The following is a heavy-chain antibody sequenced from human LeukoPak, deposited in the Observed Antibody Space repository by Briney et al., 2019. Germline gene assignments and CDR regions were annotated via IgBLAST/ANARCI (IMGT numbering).Heavy chain of an antibody. CDR3: AGQRWLQGLNFDY. V-gene: IGHV4-59*01. CDR2: IYYSGST. Sequence: SETLSLTCTVSGGSISSYYWSWIRQPPGKGLEWIGYIYYSGSTNYNPSLKSRVTISVDTSKNQFSLKLSSVTAADTAVYYCAGQRWLQGLNFDYWGQGTLVTVSS. J-gene: IGHJ4*02. D-gene: IGHD5-24*01. CDR1: GGSISSYY.